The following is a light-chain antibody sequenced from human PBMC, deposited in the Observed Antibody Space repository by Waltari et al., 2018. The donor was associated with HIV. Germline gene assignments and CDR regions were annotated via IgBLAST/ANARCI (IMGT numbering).Light chain of an antibody. CDR1: QSVSSN. CDR3: QQYNNWPPWT. Sequence: EIVMTQSPATLSVSPGERATLSCRASQSVSSNLAWYQQKPGQAPRLLIYVASTRATGIPARFSGSGSGTEFTLTISSLQSEDFAVYYCQQYNNWPPWTFGQGTKVE. V-gene: IGKV3-15*01. CDR2: VAS. J-gene: IGKJ1*01.